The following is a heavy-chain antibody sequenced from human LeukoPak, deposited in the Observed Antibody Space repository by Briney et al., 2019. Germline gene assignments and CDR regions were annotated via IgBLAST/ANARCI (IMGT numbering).Heavy chain of an antibody. CDR1: GYTFHNYW. CDR3: ARQRGEVWSTHFDY. D-gene: IGHD3-10*01. J-gene: IGHJ4*02. Sequence: GESLKISCKGSGYTFHNYWLGLVRPVPGKGLERMGIYFLDVSDTRYRPSFQGQVTISADKPIRTAYLQWSSPKAPDTARYYCARQRGEVWSTHFDYWGQGTLVTVSS. V-gene: IGHV5-51*01. CDR2: YFLDVSDT.